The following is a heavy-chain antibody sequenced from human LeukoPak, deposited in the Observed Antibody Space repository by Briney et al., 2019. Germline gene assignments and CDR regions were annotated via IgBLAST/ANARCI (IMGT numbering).Heavy chain of an antibody. CDR2: IKQDGREK. Sequence: GGSLRLSCAASGFTFSSYWMSWVRQAPGKGLEWVANIKQDGREKYYVDSVKGRFTISRDNATNSLYLQMNSLRAEDTAVYYCARVLQYPYYYMDVWGKGTTVTVSS. CDR3: ARVLQYPYYYMDV. J-gene: IGHJ6*03. V-gene: IGHV3-7*01. CDR1: GFTFSSYW. D-gene: IGHD4-11*01.